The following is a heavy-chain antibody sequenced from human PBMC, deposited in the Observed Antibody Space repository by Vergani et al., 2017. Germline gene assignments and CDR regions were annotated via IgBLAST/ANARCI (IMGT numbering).Heavy chain of an antibody. CDR1: GYSISSGYY. J-gene: IGHJ4*02. CDR2: IYHSGST. V-gene: IGHV4-38-2*01. D-gene: IGHD3-22*01. Sequence: QVQLQESGPGLVKPSETLSLTCAVSGYSISSGYYWGWIRQPPGKGLEWIGSIYHSGSTYYNPSLKSRFTISVDTSKNQFSLKLSSVTAADTAVYYCAGRSYDSSGYYYGYWGQGTLVTVSS. CDR3: AGRSYDSSGYYYGY.